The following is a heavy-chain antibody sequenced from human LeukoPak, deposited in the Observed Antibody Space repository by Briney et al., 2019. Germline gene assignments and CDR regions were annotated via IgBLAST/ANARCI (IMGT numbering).Heavy chain of an antibody. CDR3: ARELRRGVNYYYGMDV. V-gene: IGHV3-21*01. CDR1: GFTFSSYS. Sequence: GGSLRLSCAASGFTFSSYSMNWVRQAPGKGLEWVSSISSSSSYIYYADSVKGRFTISRDNAKNSLYLQMNSLRAEDTAVYYCARELRRGVNYYYGMDVWGQGTTVTVSS. D-gene: IGHD3-10*01. J-gene: IGHJ6*02. CDR2: ISSSSSYI.